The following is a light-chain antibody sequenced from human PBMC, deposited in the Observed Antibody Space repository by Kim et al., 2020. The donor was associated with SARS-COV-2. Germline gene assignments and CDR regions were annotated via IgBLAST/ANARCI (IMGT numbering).Light chain of an antibody. J-gene: IGLJ1*01. Sequence: GPSITISCTGTSSDSGAYNYVSWYQQHPGKAPRLMIYDVTKRPSGVSNRFSGSKTGNTASLTISGLQAEDEADYYCGSYTSSSTYVFGTGTKVTVL. CDR1: SSDSGAYNY. CDR2: DVT. CDR3: GSYTSSSTYV. V-gene: IGLV2-14*03.